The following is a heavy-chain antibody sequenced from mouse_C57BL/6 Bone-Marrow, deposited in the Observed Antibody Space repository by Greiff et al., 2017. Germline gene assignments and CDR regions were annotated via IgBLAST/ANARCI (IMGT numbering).Heavy chain of an antibody. D-gene: IGHD3-2*02. CDR1: GYTFTSYW. V-gene: IGHV1-50*01. Sequence: VQLQQPGAELVKPGASVKLSCKASGYTFTSYWMQWVKQRPGQGLEWIGEIDTSDSYTNYNQKFKGKATLTVDTSSSTAYMQLSSLTSEDSAVYYCARCSSGYYFDYWGQGTTLTVSS. J-gene: IGHJ2*01. CDR2: IDTSDSYT. CDR3: ARCSSGYYFDY.